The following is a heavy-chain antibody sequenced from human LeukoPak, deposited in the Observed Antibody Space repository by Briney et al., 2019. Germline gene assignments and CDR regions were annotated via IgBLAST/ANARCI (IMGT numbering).Heavy chain of an antibody. CDR1: GYTFNSYC. V-gene: IGHV1-18*01. CDR2: ISDDNGKT. CDR3: ARQVDTPKAHSDY. J-gene: IGHJ4*02. D-gene: IGHD5-18*01. Sequence: GASLRLSCTASGYTFNSYCISWVRQAPGQGLEWMGYISDDNGKTFYVETVQGRVTMTRDTSKSSAYMQLNSLRADDTAIYYCARQVDTPKAHSDYWGQGTLVTVSS.